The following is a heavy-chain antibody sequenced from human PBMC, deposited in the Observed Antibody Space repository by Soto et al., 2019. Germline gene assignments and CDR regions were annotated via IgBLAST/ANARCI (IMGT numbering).Heavy chain of an antibody. CDR3: ARTLRVAAAEVAFDY. CDR1: GYTFTSYA. J-gene: IGHJ4*02. CDR2: INAGNGNT. Sequence: QVQLVQSGAEVKKPGASVKVSCKASGYTFTSYAMHWVRQAPGQRLEWMGWINAGNGNTKYSQKFQGRVTITRDTSASTAYMELSSLRSEDTAVYYCARTLRVAAAEVAFDYWGQGTLVTVSS. D-gene: IGHD6-13*01. V-gene: IGHV1-3*01.